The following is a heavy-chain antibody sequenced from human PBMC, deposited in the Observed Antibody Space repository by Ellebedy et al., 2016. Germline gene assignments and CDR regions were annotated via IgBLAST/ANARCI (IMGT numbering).Heavy chain of an antibody. V-gene: IGHV1-18*01. Sequence: ASVKVSXXASGGTFSSYAISWVRQAPGQGLEWMGWISAYNGNTNYAQKLQGRVTMTTDTSTSTAYMELRSLRSDDTAVYYCARIKIEMATILAIDYWGQGTLVTVSS. D-gene: IGHD5-24*01. CDR3: ARIKIEMATILAIDY. CDR2: ISAYNGNT. J-gene: IGHJ4*02. CDR1: GGTFSSYA.